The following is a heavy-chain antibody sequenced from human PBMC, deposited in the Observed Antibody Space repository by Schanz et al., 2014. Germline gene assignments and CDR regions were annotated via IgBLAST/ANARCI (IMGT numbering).Heavy chain of an antibody. CDR2: ISNDGSIK. V-gene: IGHV3-30-3*01. D-gene: IGHD6-13*01. J-gene: IGHJ4*01. CDR3: AREQIMAAAGLVDY. CDR1: GFTFSSYA. Sequence: QVQLLQFGGGVVQPGRSLRLSCAASGFTFSSYAMSWVRQAPGKGLEWVALISNDGSIKYYADSVEGRFTISRDSPKNTLYLQMNSLRAEDTAVYYCAREQIMAAAGLVDYWGHGTLVTVSS.